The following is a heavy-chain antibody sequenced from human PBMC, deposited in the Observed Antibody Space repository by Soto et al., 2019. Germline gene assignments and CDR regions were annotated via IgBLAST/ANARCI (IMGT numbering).Heavy chain of an antibody. CDR1: GGTFSSYA. J-gene: IGHJ4*02. Sequence: SVKVSCKASGGTFSSYAISWVRQAPGQGLEWMGGIIPIFGTANYAQKFQGRVTITADESTSTAYMELSSLRSEDTAVYYCAREYKAPNSSGGPDYLDYWGQGTLVTVSS. CDR3: AREYKAPNSSGGPDYLDY. CDR2: IIPIFGTA. V-gene: IGHV1-69*13. D-gene: IGHD6-19*01.